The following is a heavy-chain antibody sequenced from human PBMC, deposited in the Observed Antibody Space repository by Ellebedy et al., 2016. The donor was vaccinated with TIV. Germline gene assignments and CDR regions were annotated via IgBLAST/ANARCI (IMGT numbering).Heavy chain of an antibody. CDR1: GFSLNTRGVG. J-gene: IGHJ4*02. CDR2: TYRNGDK. Sequence: SGPTLVKPTQTLTLTWTLSGFSLNTRGVGVGWIRHPPGKALAWLVLTYRNGDKRYNPSLKNRLTITQDASKNLVVFTLTNLGPVDTATYYCAHRLQVATTTAFDYWGQGILVTVSS. CDR3: AHRLQVATTTAFDY. D-gene: IGHD1-26*01. V-gene: IGHV2-5*01.